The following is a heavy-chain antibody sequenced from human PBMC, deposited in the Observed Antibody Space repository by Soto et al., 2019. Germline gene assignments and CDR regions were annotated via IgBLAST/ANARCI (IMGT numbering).Heavy chain of an antibody. CDR3: AGYCSGGSCTIQLLPGPFDY. J-gene: IGHJ4*02. V-gene: IGHV1-69*13. D-gene: IGHD2-15*01. CDR1: GGTFSSYA. CDR2: IIPIFGTA. Sequence: SVKVSCKASGGTFSSYAISWVRQAPGHGLEWMGGIIPIFGTANYAQKFQGRVTITADESTSTAYMELSSLRSEDTAVYYCAGYCSGGSCTIQLLPGPFDYWGQGTLVTVSS.